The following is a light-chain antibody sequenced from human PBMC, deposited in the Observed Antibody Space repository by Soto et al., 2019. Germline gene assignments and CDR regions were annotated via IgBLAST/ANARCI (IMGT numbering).Light chain of an antibody. Sequence: VMWLTQSPSLLSASTGDRVTISCRMSKRISSYLRWYQQKPGKAPALLIYAASTLQSGVPSRFSGSGSGTDFTLTISCLQSEDFATYYCQQYYSFPYTFGQGTKVDIK. CDR3: QQYYSFPYT. J-gene: IGKJ2*01. CDR1: KRISSY. V-gene: IGKV1D-8*01. CDR2: AAS.